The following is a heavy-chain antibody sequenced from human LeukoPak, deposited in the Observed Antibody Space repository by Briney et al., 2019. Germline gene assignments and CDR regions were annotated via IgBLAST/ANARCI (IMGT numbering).Heavy chain of an antibody. V-gene: IGHV3-23*01. CDR2: IFYSGGAT. CDR3: AKDGLYYDGSEHVYYFNS. Sequence: GGSLRLSCAASGFTFSRSAMTWVRQGPGTGLEFVASIFYSGGATYYADSVKGRFTISRDNSKNTLYLQMNSLRAEDTALYYCAKDGLYYDGSEHVYYFNSWGQGTLVTVSS. CDR1: GFTFSRSA. D-gene: IGHD3-22*01. J-gene: IGHJ4*02.